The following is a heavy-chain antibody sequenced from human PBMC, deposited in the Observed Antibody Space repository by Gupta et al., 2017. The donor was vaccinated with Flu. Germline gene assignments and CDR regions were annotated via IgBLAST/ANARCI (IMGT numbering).Heavy chain of an antibody. CDR2: IWYEGSKK. CDR3: ARGAHYYDNNPNYRYGLDV. V-gene: IGHV3-33*01. Sequence: TFGDIGIQWVGQGPGKGVEWVGVIWYEGSKKYCIESVKGRFTISRDNTELFLHMNNLRAEDTAVYYWARGAHYYDNNPNYRYGLDVWGQGTTVTVSS. D-gene: IGHD3-22*01. CDR1: TFGDIG. J-gene: IGHJ6*02.